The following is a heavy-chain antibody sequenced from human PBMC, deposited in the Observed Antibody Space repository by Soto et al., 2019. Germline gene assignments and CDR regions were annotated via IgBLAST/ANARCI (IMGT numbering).Heavy chain of an antibody. V-gene: IGHV1-18*01. J-gene: IGHJ4*02. CDR1: GYTFTSYG. Sequence: QVQLVQSGAEVKKPGASVKVSCKASGYTFTSYGISWVRQAPGQGLEWMGWISAYNGNTNYAQKLQGRVTMTTDTATSAAYMELRSLRSDDTAVYYCARALRVYYYDSSARTPFDYWGQGALVTVSS. CDR2: ISAYNGNT. D-gene: IGHD3-22*01. CDR3: ARALRVYYYDSSARTPFDY.